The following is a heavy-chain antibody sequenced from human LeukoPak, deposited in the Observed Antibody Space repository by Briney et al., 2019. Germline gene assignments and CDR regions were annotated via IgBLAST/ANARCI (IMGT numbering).Heavy chain of an antibody. J-gene: IGHJ4*02. CDR2: ISGGEIST. D-gene: IGHD5-18*01. Sequence: GRSLRLSCAASGFTFRNYAMNWVRQAPGKGLEWVSAISGGEISTYYADSVKGRFTISRDNSKNMVYLQLNSLRAEDTAVYYCAKDVFWEELYSYGRRGFDYWGQGTLVTVSS. CDR1: GFTFRNYA. V-gene: IGHV3-23*01. CDR3: AKDVFWEELYSYGRRGFDY.